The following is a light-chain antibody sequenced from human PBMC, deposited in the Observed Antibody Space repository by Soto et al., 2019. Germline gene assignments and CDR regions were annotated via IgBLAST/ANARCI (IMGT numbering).Light chain of an antibody. CDR2: AIS. Sequence: EIVLTQSPGTLSLSPGESAALSCRASQSVTSNYLVWYRQKPGQAPRLLIYAISSRAAGIPDRFNGSGSGTEFTLTITRLEPEDSAVYYCQQHSNSPWTFGLRTRVEV. J-gene: IGKJ1*01. CDR1: QSVTSNY. CDR3: QQHSNSPWT. V-gene: IGKV3D-20*02.